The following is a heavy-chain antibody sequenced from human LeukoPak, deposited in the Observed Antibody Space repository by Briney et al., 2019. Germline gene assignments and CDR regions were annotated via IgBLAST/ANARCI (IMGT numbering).Heavy chain of an antibody. CDR3: ARDQTGYYDSSGYYLGYYFDY. V-gene: IGHV3-23*01. J-gene: IGHJ4*02. CDR2: ISGSGGST. CDR1: GFTFSSYA. Sequence: GGSLRLSCAASGFTFSSYAMSWVRQAPGKGLEWVSAISGSGGSTYYADSVKGRFTISRDNAKNSLYLQMNSLRAEDTAVYYCARDQTGYYDSSGYYLGYYFDYWGQGTLVTVSS. D-gene: IGHD3-22*01.